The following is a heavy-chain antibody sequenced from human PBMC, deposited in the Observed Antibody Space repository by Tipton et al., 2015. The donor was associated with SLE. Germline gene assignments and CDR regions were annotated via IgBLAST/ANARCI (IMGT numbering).Heavy chain of an antibody. V-gene: IGHV4-59*01. D-gene: IGHD5-18*01. CDR2: IYYPGST. Sequence: GLVKPSETLSLTCTVSGSSLTGSYWSWIRQPPGKGLEWIGYIYYPGSTKFEPSLKSRVTFSVDRSKNQFSLNLRSETAADTAVYYCARGARVYSCGSGEDFDSWGQGILVTVSS. J-gene: IGHJ4*02. CDR3: ARGARVYSCGSGEDFDS. CDR1: GSSLTGSY.